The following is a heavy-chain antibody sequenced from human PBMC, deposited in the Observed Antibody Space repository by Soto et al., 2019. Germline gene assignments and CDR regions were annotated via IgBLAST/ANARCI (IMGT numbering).Heavy chain of an antibody. CDR1: GYTFTGYY. CDR3: ASLAAACYDDAFDI. J-gene: IGHJ3*02. CDR2: INPNSGDT. D-gene: IGHD6-13*01. Sequence: ASVKVSCKASGYTFTGYYMHWVRQAPGKGLEWMGWINPNSGDTNYAQKFQVWVTMNRDTSIRTAYMEMNRLRSDDTSVYYCASLAAACYDDAFDIWGQGTMVTVSS. V-gene: IGHV1-2*04.